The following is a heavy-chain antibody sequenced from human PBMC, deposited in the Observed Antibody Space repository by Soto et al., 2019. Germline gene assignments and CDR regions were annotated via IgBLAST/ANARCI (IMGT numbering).Heavy chain of an antibody. CDR1: GGSISSYY. CDR3: ARTPQIGGYSYGGNDAFDI. Sequence: PSETLSLTCTVSGGSISSYYWSWIRQPPGKGLEWIGYIYYSGSTNYNPSLKSRVTISVDTSKNQFSLKLSSVTAADTAVYYCARTPQIGGYSYGGNDAFDIWGQGTMVTVSS. D-gene: IGHD5-18*01. J-gene: IGHJ3*02. V-gene: IGHV4-59*08. CDR2: IYYSGST.